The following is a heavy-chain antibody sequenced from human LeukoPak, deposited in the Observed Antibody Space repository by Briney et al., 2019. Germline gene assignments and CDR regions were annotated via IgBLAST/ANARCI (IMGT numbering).Heavy chain of an antibody. V-gene: IGHV1-69*13. CDR2: IIPIFGTA. CDR1: GGTFSSYA. D-gene: IGHD3-22*01. Sequence: ASVKVSCKASGGTFSSYAISWVRQAPGQGLEWMGGIIPIFGTANYAQKFQGRVTITADESTSTAYMELSSLRSEDTAVYYCARAPSGGSGYYYYFDYWGQGTLVTVSS. CDR3: ARAPSGGSGYYYYFDY. J-gene: IGHJ4*02.